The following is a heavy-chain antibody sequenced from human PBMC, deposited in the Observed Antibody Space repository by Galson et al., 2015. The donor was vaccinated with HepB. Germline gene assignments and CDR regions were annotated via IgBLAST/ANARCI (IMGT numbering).Heavy chain of an antibody. Sequence: TLSLTCTVSGGSINSGVYYWSWVRQHPGKGLEWIGYIYYDGSTYYNPSLKSRLTISEDTSKNQFSLKLTSVTAADTAVYYCARADRSGCGFDIWGQGTMVTVSS. D-gene: IGHD3-22*01. CDR3: ARADRSGCGFDI. CDR2: IYYDGST. J-gene: IGHJ3*02. V-gene: IGHV4-31*03. CDR1: GGSINSGVYY.